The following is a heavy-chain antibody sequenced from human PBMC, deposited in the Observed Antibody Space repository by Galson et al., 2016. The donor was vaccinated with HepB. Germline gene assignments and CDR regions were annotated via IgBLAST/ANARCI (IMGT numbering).Heavy chain of an antibody. CDR2: IYGGGTT. CDR3: ASHGGSPSGLLGATEGLDY. J-gene: IGHJ4*02. D-gene: IGHD3-16*01. CDR1: GFSVNNHY. Sequence: SLRLSCAASGFSVNNHYMTWVRQAPGKGLEWVSVIYGGGTTYFADSVKGRFTMSRDTSKNTLYLQMNSLRAEDTAVYHCASHGGSPSGLLGATEGLDYWGLGTLVTVSS. V-gene: IGHV3-53*01.